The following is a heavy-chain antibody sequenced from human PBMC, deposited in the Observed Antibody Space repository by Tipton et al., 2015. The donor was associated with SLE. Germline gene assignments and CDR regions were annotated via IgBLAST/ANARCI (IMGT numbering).Heavy chain of an antibody. J-gene: IGHJ4*02. Sequence: QLVQSGGGVVQPGRSLRLSCAASGFTFDDYAMHWVRQAPGKGLEWVSGISWNSGNIDYADSVKGRFTVSRDNAKNSLYLQMNSLRADDTALYYCARDFEQRFWSGYWGAFDYWGPGTLVTVSS. CDR2: ISWNSGNI. D-gene: IGHD3-3*01. CDR3: ARDFEQRFWSGYWGAFDY. CDR1: GFTFDDYA. V-gene: IGHV3-9*01.